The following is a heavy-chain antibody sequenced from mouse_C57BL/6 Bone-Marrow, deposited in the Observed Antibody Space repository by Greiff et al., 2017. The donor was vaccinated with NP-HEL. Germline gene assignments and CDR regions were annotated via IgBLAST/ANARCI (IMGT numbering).Heavy chain of an antibody. J-gene: IGHJ4*01. D-gene: IGHD2-3*01. Sequence: ESGPGLVKPSQSLSLTCSVTGYSITSGYYWNWIRQFPGNKLEWMGYISYDGSNNYNPSLKNRISITRDTSKNQFFLKLNSVTTEDTATYYCARERNGYYDYAMDYWGQGTSVTVSS. CDR3: ARERNGYYDYAMDY. CDR1: GYSITSGYY. CDR2: ISYDGSN. V-gene: IGHV3-6*01.